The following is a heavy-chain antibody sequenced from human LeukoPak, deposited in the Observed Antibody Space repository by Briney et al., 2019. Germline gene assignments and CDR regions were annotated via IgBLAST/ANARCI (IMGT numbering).Heavy chain of an antibody. D-gene: IGHD6-13*01. CDR1: GGSFSGYY. J-gene: IGHJ5*02. V-gene: IGHV4-34*01. Sequence: PSETLSLTCAVYGGSFSGYYWSWIRQPPGKGLEWIGEINHSGSTNYNPSLKSRVTISVDTSKNQFSLKLSSVTAADTAVYYCARAGYSSSRYPNNWFDPWGQGTLVTVSS. CDR3: ARAGYSSSRYPNNWFDP. CDR2: INHSGST.